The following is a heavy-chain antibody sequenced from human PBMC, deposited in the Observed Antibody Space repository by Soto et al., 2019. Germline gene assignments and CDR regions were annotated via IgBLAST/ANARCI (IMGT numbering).Heavy chain of an antibody. D-gene: IGHD3-16*01. V-gene: IGHV3-13*01. J-gene: IGHJ6*02. CDR2: IGTGGDT. CDR1: EFTFSSFD. Sequence: QLVESGGGLAQPGGSLRLSCAASEFTFSSFDMHWVRQVTGKGLEWVSGIGTGGDTYYLGSVKGRFSISRENAKNSLDLQMNSLRVEDTAVYYCARDRGVNMAGGVIYGMDVWGQGTTVTVSS. CDR3: ARDRGVNMAGGVIYGMDV.